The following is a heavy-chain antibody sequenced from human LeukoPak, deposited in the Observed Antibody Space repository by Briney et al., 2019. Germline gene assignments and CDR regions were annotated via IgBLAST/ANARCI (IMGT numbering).Heavy chain of an antibody. V-gene: IGHV3-23*01. CDR3: AKDALGHTVATRYFDY. D-gene: IGHD4-23*01. CDR2: ISGSGGST. Sequence: GGSLRLSCAASGFTFSSYAMSWVRQAPGKGLEWVPAISGSGGSTYYADSVKGRFTISRDNSKNTLYLQMNSLRAEDTAVYYCAKDALGHTVATRYFDYWGQGTLVTVSS. CDR1: GFTFSSYA. J-gene: IGHJ4*02.